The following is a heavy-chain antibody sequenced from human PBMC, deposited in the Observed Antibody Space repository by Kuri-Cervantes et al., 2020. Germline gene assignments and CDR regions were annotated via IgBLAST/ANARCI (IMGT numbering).Heavy chain of an antibody. D-gene: IGHD4-17*01. CDR2: ISWNSGSI. J-gene: IGHJ4*02. CDR1: GFTFDDYA. V-gene: IGHV3-9*01. Sequence: SLKISCAASGFTFDDYAMHWVRQAPGKGLEWVSGISWNSGSIGYADSVKGLFTISRDNAKNTLFLQMDSLRAEDTAVYYCATWGSTVRGWGQGTLVTVSS. CDR3: ATWGSTVRG.